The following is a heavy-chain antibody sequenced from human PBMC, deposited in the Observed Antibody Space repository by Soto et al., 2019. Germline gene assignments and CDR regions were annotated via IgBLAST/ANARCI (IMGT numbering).Heavy chain of an antibody. CDR2: ISAYNGNT. J-gene: IGHJ6*03. V-gene: IGHV1-18*01. D-gene: IGHD4-4*01. Sequence: AASVKVSCKASGYTFTSYGISWVRQAPGQGLEWMRWISAYNGNTNYAQKLQGRVTMTTDTSTSTAYMELRSLRSDDTAVYYCARAILDYRNYNYYYYMDVWGKGTTVTVSS. CDR1: GYTFTSYG. CDR3: ARAILDYRNYNYYYYMDV.